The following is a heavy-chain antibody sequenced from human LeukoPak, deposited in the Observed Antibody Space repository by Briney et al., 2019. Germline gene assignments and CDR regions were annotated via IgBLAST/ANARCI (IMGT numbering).Heavy chain of an antibody. CDR2: IHPEGNEK. J-gene: IGHJ3*02. CDR3: ARDIAEATVDDAFDI. D-gene: IGHD6-13*01. V-gene: IGHV3-7*01. Sequence: GGSLRLSCAVSGFTFSNFWMSWVRQAPGRGLEWVANIHPEGNEKYHVESVKGRFTISRDNAKNTLYLQMNSLRAEDTAVYYCARDIAEATVDDAFDIWGQGTMVTVSS. CDR1: GFTFSNFW.